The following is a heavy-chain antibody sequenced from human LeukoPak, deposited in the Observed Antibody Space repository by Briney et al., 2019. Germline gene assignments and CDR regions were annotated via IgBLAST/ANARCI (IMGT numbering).Heavy chain of an antibody. CDR2: ISYDGSNK. Sequence: GGSLRLSCAASEFTFSSYAMHWVRQAPGKGLEWVAVISYDGSNKYYADSVKGRFTISRDNSKNTLYLQMNSLRAEDTAVYYCARVALLRVTTLWFDPWGQGTLVTVSS. V-gene: IGHV3-30*01. CDR1: EFTFSSYA. J-gene: IGHJ5*02. D-gene: IGHD4-11*01. CDR3: ARVALLRVTTLWFDP.